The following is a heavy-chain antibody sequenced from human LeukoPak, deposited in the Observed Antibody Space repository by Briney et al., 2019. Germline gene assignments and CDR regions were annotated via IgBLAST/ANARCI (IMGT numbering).Heavy chain of an antibody. J-gene: IGHJ5*02. D-gene: IGHD1-26*01. CDR3: VRGGSYTFDP. CDR1: GFTLSHYW. V-gene: IGHV3-7*01. CDR2: IKEDGSEK. Sequence: PGGSLRLSCSAFGFTLSHYWMTWVRQAPGKGLEWVASIKEDGSEKSYVDSVKGRFTTSRDNAKNSLYLQMNSLGAEDTAVYYCVRGGSYTFDPWGQGILVTVSS.